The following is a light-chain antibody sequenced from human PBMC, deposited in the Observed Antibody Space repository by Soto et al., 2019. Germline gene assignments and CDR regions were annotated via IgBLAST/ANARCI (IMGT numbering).Light chain of an antibody. CDR1: QTVSSSY. CDR3: QHYGSSPF. J-gene: IGKJ2*01. Sequence: EIVLTQSPGTLSLSPGERATLSCRASQTVSSSYLAWYQQKPGQPPRLLIYGASSRFTGIPARFSGSGSGTDFTLTISRLEPEEFAVYYCQHYGSSPFFGQGTKLEIK. CDR2: GAS. V-gene: IGKV3-20*01.